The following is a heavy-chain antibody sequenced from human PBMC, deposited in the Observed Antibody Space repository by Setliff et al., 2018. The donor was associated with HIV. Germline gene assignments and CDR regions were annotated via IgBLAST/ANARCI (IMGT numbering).Heavy chain of an antibody. CDR2: IWYDGNNK. Sequence: GGSLRLSCAASGLTFSNYGMHWVRQAPGKGLEWVAVIWYDGNNKYYADSVKGRFNLLRDDSKKTAYLQMNSLRDEDTAVYYCVKDVLKFWSGSGALDFWGPGTLVTVSS. CDR3: VKDVLKFWSGSGALDF. J-gene: IGHJ4*02. D-gene: IGHD3-3*01. V-gene: IGHV3-33*06. CDR1: GLTFSNYG.